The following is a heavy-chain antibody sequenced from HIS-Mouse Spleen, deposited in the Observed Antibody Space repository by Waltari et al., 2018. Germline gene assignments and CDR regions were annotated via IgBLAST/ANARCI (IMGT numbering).Heavy chain of an antibody. CDR1: GGSFSGYY. CDR3: ARTYYYDSSGYRGYFDY. J-gene: IGHJ4*02. V-gene: IGHV4-34*01. D-gene: IGHD3-22*01. CDR2: INHSGST. Sequence: QVQLQQWGAGLLKPSETLSLTCAVYGGSFSGYYWSWFRQPPGKGLEWIGEINHSGSTNYNPSLKSRVTISVDTSKNQFSLKLSSVTAADTAVYYCARTYYYDSSGYRGYFDYWGQGTLVTVSS.